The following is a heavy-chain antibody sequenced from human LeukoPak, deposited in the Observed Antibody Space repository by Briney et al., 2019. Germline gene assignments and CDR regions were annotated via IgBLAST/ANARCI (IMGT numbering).Heavy chain of an antibody. J-gene: IGHJ4*02. Sequence: GGSLRLSCAASGFTLSNHWMTWVRQAPGKGLEWVANIKQDGSQKYYVDSVKGRFTISRDNAKSLLYLQMNSLRPEDTAVYYCARDWAGSAWLTRALEYWGQGILVTVSS. CDR1: GFTLSNHW. D-gene: IGHD6-19*01. CDR2: IKQDGSQK. V-gene: IGHV3-7*01. CDR3: ARDWAGSAWLTRALEY.